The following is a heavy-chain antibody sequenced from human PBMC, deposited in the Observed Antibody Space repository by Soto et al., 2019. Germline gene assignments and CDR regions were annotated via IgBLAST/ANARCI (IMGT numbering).Heavy chain of an antibody. V-gene: IGHV1-18*01. D-gene: IGHD6-19*01. CDR2: ISAYNGNT. CDR1: GYTFTSYG. CDR3: ARDPVSEWLAPRWFDP. Sequence: QVQLVQSGAEVKKPGASVKVSCKASGYTFTSYGISWVRQAPGQGLEWMGWISAYNGNTNYAQKLQGRVTMTTDTSTSTAYMELRSLRADDTAVYYCARDPVSEWLAPRWFDPWGQGTLVTVSS. J-gene: IGHJ5*02.